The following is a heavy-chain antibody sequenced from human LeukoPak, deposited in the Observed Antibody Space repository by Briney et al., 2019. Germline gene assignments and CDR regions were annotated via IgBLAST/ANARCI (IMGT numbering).Heavy chain of an antibody. CDR3: ARDRFGDYDY. CDR1: GFTFSAST. V-gene: IGHV3-23*01. Sequence: GGSLRLSCAASGFTFSASTMAWVRQAPGKGLEWVSAIDDQIFYADSVKGRFTISRDDSRNTLYLQMNSLRVEDSAIYYCARDRFGDYDYWGQGTLVTVSS. D-gene: IGHD4-17*01. J-gene: IGHJ4*02. CDR2: IDDQI.